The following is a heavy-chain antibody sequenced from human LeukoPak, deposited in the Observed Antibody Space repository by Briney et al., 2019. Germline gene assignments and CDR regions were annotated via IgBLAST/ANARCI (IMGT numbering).Heavy chain of an antibody. V-gene: IGHV3-9*01. CDR2: ISWNSGSI. Sequence: PGGSLRLSCAASGFTFDDYAMLWVRPAPGKGLEWVSGISWNSGSIGYADSVKGRFTISRGNAKNSLYLQMNSLRAEDTALYYCAKDIPPTMEYCFDYWGQGTLVTVSS. CDR3: AKDIPPTMEYCFDY. J-gene: IGHJ4*01. CDR1: GFTFDDYA. D-gene: IGHD5-12*01.